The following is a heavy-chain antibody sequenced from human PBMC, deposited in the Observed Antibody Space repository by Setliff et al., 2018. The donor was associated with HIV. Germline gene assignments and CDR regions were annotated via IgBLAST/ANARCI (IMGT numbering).Heavy chain of an antibody. V-gene: IGHV1-18*01. CDR1: GYTFTNYG. Sequence: ASVKVSCKASGYTFTNYGITWVRQAPGQGREWMGWISADNGIINYAQNLQGRVTMTTDTSPRPAYMELRSLRADDTAVYYCARDPTVVMSYYYYGMDVWGQGTTVTVSS. CDR2: ISADNGII. J-gene: IGHJ6*02. D-gene: IGHD2-15*01. CDR3: ARDPTVVMSYYYYGMDV.